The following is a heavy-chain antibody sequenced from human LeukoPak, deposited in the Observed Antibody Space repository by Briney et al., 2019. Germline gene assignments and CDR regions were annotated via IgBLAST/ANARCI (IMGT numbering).Heavy chain of an antibody. J-gene: IGHJ4*02. CDR1: GLTVSSNY. D-gene: IGHD1-26*01. V-gene: IGHV3-66*01. CDR3: ARVKYSGSYPHDY. CDR2: IYSGGST. Sequence: GGSLRLSCAASGLTVSSNYMSWVRQAPGKGLEWVSVIYSGGSTYYADSVKGRFTISRDNSKNTLYLQMNSLRAEDTAVYYCARVKYSGSYPHDYWGQGPLVTVSS.